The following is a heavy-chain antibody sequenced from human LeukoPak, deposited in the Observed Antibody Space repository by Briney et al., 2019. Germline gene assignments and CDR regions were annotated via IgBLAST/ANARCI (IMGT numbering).Heavy chain of an antibody. V-gene: IGHV3-21*01. Sequence: PGGSLRLSCVTSGFTFSRDSMRWVRQAPGKGLEWGSSIYFIVNYISYADSVKGRFTITRDNAKNSLYLQMNSLRAEDTAVYYCARASNAVGNFDYWGQGTLVTVSS. CDR3: ARASNAVGNFDY. J-gene: IGHJ4*02. CDR2: IYFIVNYI. D-gene: IGHD3-10*01. CDR1: GFTFSRDS.